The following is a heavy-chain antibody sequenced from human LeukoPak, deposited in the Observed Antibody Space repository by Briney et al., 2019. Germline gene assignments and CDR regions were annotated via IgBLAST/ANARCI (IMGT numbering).Heavy chain of an antibody. CDR2: ISHDGSKK. V-gene: IGHV3-30-3*01. CDR3: ARGAGWNFYEY. J-gene: IGHJ4*01. Sequence: PGGSLRLSCEATGFNFRSYTVFWVRQAPGKGLEWLSSISHDGSKKYYADSVKGRFTVSRDNSKSTLYLQMSSLGPEDTAVYYCARGAGWNFYEYWGHGTLVTVSS. CDR1: GFNFRSYT. D-gene: IGHD6-19*01.